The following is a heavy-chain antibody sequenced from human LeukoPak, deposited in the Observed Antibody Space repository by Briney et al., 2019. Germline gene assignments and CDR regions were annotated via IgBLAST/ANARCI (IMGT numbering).Heavy chain of an antibody. CDR2: ISSSGSYI. Sequence: PGGSLRHSCAASGFTFSSYSMNWVRQAPGKGLEWVSSISSSGSYIYYADSVKGRFTISRDNAKNSLYLQMNSLRAEDTAVYYCARDFRSPGIAVAGTLDYWGQGTLVTVSS. J-gene: IGHJ4*02. CDR1: GFTFSSYS. V-gene: IGHV3-21*01. D-gene: IGHD6-19*01. CDR3: ARDFRSPGIAVAGTLDY.